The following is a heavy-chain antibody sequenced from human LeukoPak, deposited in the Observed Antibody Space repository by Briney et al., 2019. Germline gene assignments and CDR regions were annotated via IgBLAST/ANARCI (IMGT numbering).Heavy chain of an antibody. CDR2: IDPYSGGT. CDR3: ARADYYDSSGYGLDSSAYYYYYMDV. D-gene: IGHD3-22*01. J-gene: IGHJ6*03. Sequence: PRASVKVSCKASGYMFTGYYIHWVRQAPGQGLEWMGWIDPYSGGTKYAQTFQGRVSMARDTSISTAYMELSRLTSDDAAVYYCARADYYDSSGYGLDSSAYYYYYMDVWGKGTTVTISS. CDR1: GYMFTGYY. V-gene: IGHV1-2*02.